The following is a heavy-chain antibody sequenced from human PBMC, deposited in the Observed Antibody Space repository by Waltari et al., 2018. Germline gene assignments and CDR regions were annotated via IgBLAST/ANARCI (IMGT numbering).Heavy chain of an antibody. CDR2: MKDRESEK. CDR1: GFTFNIYW. Sequence: VQLVESGGGLVQPGGSLRLSCSAAGFTFNIYWMTWVRQAPGKGLEWGAKMKDRESEKYYADSVKGRFTISRDNAKKSVHLEMSSLRAEDTAIYYCAIVRGAYSKFMTASFDYWGQGIPVSVSS. D-gene: IGHD3-16*01. V-gene: IGHV3-7*01. CDR3: AIVRGAYSKFMTASFDY. J-gene: IGHJ4*02.